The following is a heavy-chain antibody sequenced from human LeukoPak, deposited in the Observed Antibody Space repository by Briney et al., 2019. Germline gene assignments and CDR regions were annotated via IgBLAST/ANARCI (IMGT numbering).Heavy chain of an antibody. CDR3: VRDRSPGAATAGDSFDY. V-gene: IGHV3-20*04. CDR1: GFTFDDYA. J-gene: IGHJ4*02. Sequence: GGSLRLSCTASGFTFDDYALSWVRQVPGKGLEWVSGISWNSDKTVYADSVEGRFTISRDNDKNSLYLQMDSLRAEDTALYFCVRDRSPGAATAGDSFDYWDQGILVPVSS. D-gene: IGHD1-26*01. CDR2: ISWNSDKT.